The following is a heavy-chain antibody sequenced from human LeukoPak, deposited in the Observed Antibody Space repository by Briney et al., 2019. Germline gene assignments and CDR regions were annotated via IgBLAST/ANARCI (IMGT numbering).Heavy chain of an antibody. CDR3: ARDGGTVVVPAAISAYGGNSGYFDL. CDR2: IIPIFGTA. V-gene: IGHV1-69*13. D-gene: IGHD2-2*02. Sequence: PGASVKVSRKASGGTFSSYAISWVRQAPGQGLEWMGGIIPIFGTANYAQKFQGRVTITADESTSTAYMELSSLRSEDTAVYYCARDGGTVVVPAAISAYGGNSGYFDLWGRGTLVTVSS. J-gene: IGHJ2*01. CDR1: GGTFSSYA.